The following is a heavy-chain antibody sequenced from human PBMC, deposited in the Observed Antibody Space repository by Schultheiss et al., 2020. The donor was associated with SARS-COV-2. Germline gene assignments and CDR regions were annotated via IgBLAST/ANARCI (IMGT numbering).Heavy chain of an antibody. CDR1: GFTFSSYW. D-gene: IGHD3-10*01. J-gene: IGHJ6*02. Sequence: GESLKISCAASGFTFSSYWMHWVRQAPGKGLEWVAVISYDGSNKYYADSVKGRFTISRDNAKNSLYLQMNSLRAEDTAVYYCARDGRGFGDAYYYYGMDVWGQGTTVTVSS. CDR2: ISYDGSNK. CDR3: ARDGRGFGDAYYYYGMDV. V-gene: IGHV3-30-3*01.